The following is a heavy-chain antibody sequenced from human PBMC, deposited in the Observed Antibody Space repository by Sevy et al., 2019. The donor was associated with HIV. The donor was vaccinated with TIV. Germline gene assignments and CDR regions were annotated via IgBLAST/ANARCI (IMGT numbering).Heavy chain of an antibody. J-gene: IGHJ3*02. CDR3: VRERARSITFDI. Sequence: GGSLRLSCEASGFTFNNFPIHWVRQAPGKGLEWVAVVSFDGGSKYYAHSVRGRFTVSRESSRNTVYLQLNSLRAEDTAVYYCVRERARSITFDIWGQGTLVTVSS. D-gene: IGHD3-16*01. CDR1: GFTFNNFP. CDR2: VSFDGGSK. V-gene: IGHV3-30-3*01.